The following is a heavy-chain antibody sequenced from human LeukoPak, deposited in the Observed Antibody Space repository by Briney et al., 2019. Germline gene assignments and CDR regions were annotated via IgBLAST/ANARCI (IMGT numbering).Heavy chain of an antibody. D-gene: IGHD1-26*01. CDR2: INHSGST. CDR3: ARHRVGATFYYYYYMDV. J-gene: IGHJ6*03. CDR1: GGSFSGYY. Sequence: SETLSLTCAVYGGSFSGYYWSWIPQPPGKGLVWIVEINHSGSTNYNPSLKSRVTISVDTSKNQFSLKLSSVTAADTSVYYCARHRVGATFYYYYYMDVWGKGTTVTVSS. V-gene: IGHV4-34*01.